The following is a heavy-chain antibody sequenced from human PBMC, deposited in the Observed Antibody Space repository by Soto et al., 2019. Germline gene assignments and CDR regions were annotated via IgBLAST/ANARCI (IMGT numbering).Heavy chain of an antibody. D-gene: IGHD3-3*01. V-gene: IGHV3-15*07. CDR2: IKSKTDGGTT. CDR1: GFTFSNAW. J-gene: IGHJ6*02. CDR3: TRFWSGYDVDYYYGMEV. Sequence: PGGSLRLSCAASGFTFSNAWMNWVRQAPGKGLEWVGRIKSKTDGGTTDYAAPVKGRFTISRDDSKNTLYLQMNSLKTEDTAVYFCTRFWSGYDVDYYYGMEVWGQGTTVTVSS.